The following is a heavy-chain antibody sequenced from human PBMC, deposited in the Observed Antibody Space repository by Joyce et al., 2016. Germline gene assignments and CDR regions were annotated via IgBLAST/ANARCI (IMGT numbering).Heavy chain of an antibody. CDR3: TRFSTGGLKFDY. J-gene: IGHJ4*02. Sequence: EVQLVETGGGLIQPGGSLRLSCAASGFSVRNSYLGWVRQARGKGPEWVSVIYADGTTYYANSVKGRFTISRDNSKDTLYLQMNSLRADDTAKYYCTRFSTGGLKFDYWGQGTLVTVSS. D-gene: IGHD6-19*01. CDR1: GFSVRNSY. V-gene: IGHV3-53*02. CDR2: IYADGTT.